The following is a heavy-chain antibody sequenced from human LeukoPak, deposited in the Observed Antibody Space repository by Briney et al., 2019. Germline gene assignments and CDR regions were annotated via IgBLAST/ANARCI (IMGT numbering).Heavy chain of an antibody. CDR2: FDPEDGET. Sequence: SVKVSCKVSGYTLTELSMHWVRQAPGKGLEWMGGFDPEDGETIYAQKFQGRVTMTEDTSTDTAYMELSSLRSEDTAVYYCATVRVRSYDFWSGYYTGVYWGQGTLVTVSS. D-gene: IGHD3-3*01. CDR3: ATVRVRSYDFWSGYYTGVY. J-gene: IGHJ4*02. V-gene: IGHV1-24*01. CDR1: GYTLTELS.